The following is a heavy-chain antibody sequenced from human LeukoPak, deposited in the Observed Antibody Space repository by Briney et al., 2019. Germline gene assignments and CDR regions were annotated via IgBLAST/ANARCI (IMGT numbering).Heavy chain of an antibody. CDR2: MNPNSGNT. Sequence: ASLKVSCKASGYTFTSYDINWVRQAPGQGLEWMGWMNPNSGNTGYAQKFQGRVTMTRNTSLGTAYMELSSLRSEDTAVYYCARARCGSGSWDCAFDIWGQGTMVTVSS. J-gene: IGHJ3*02. CDR3: ARARCGSGSWDCAFDI. D-gene: IGHD3-22*01. CDR1: GYTFTSYD. V-gene: IGHV1-8*01.